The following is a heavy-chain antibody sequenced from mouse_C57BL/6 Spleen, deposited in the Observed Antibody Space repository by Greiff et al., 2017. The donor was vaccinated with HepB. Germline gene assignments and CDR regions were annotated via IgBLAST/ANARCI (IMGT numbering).Heavy chain of an antibody. D-gene: IGHD1-1*01. Sequence: VQLQQSGAELVRPGTSVKVSCKASGYAFTNYLIEWVKQRPGQGLEWIGVINPGSGGTNYNEKFKGKATLTADKSSSTAYMQLSNLTSEDSAVYFCARNYGRGYFDVWGTGTTVTVSS. CDR3: ARNYGRGYFDV. V-gene: IGHV1-54*01. CDR2: INPGSGGT. J-gene: IGHJ1*03. CDR1: GYAFTNYL.